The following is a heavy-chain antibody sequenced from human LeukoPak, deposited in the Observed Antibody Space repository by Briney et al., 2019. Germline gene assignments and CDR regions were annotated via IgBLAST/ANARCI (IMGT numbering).Heavy chain of an antibody. V-gene: IGHV4-59*12. D-gene: IGHD6-13*01. CDR3: ARNGDRGSSDY. CDR2: ISDSGST. CDR1: GGSISSYY. J-gene: IGHJ4*02. Sequence: SETLSLTCTVSGGSISSYYWSWIRLPPGKGLEWIGYISDSGSTNYNPSLKSRVTMSVDTSKNQFSLKLSSVTAADTAVYYCARNGDRGSSDYWGQGTLVTVSS.